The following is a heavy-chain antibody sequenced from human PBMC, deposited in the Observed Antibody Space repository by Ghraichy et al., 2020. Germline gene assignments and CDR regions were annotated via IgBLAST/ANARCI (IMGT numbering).Heavy chain of an antibody. Sequence: GGSLRLSCAASQFTFRSYWMHWVRQAPGKGLMWVSRINTDGSSTTYADSLKGRFTISRDNAKNTGYLQMNNLTAEDTAVYYCAGDGYCGGDCYPPWGQGTLVSVSS. D-gene: IGHD2-21*02. J-gene: IGHJ5*02. CDR2: INTDGSST. CDR3: AGDGYCGGDCYPP. V-gene: IGHV3-74*03. CDR1: QFTFRSYW.